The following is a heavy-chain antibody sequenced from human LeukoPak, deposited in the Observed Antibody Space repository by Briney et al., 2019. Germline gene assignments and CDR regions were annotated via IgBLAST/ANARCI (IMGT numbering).Heavy chain of an antibody. V-gene: IGHV4-31*03. CDR2: IHYSGST. CDR3: ARARGRYIDFLDY. J-gene: IGHJ4*02. D-gene: IGHD3-9*01. CDR1: GGSISRGSYY. Sequence: SETLSLTCTVSGGSISRGSYYWSWIRQHPGKGLEWIGYIHYSGSTSYNPSLKSRVTISVDTSKNQFSLKLSSVTAADTAVYYCARARGRYIDFLDYWGQGTLITVSS.